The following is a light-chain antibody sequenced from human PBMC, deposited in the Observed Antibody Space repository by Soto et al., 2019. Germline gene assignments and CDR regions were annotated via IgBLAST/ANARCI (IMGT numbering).Light chain of an antibody. Sequence: QSALTQPASGSGSPGQSITISCTGTSSDIGGYNYVSWYQQHPRKAPKLMLYDVRSRPSGVSDRFSASKSGNTASLTITGLQAEDEADYYCSSYTSGNTVIFGGGTKVTVL. CDR3: SSYTSGNTVI. V-gene: IGLV2-14*01. CDR1: SSDIGGYNY. J-gene: IGLJ2*01. CDR2: DVR.